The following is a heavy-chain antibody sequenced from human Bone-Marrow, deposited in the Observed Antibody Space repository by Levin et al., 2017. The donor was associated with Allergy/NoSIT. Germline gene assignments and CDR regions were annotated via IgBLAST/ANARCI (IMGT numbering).Heavy chain of an antibody. Sequence: GGSLRLSCAASGFTFSSYEMNWVRQAPGKGLEWVSYISSSGSTIYYADSVKGRFTISRDNAKNSLYLQMNSLRAEDTAVYYCARDLTIFGVVTLPFDYWGQGTLVTVSS. CDR1: GFTFSSYE. D-gene: IGHD3-3*01. CDR2: ISSSGSTI. V-gene: IGHV3-48*03. J-gene: IGHJ4*02. CDR3: ARDLTIFGVVTLPFDY.